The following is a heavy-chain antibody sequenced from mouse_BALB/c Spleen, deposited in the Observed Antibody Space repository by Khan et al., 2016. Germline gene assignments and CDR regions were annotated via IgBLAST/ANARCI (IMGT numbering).Heavy chain of an antibody. J-gene: IGHJ3*01. CDR1: GYTFTDYS. CDR2: INTETGEP. D-gene: IGHD2-1*01. CDR3: ARYGNAWFAY. Sequence: QIQLVQSGPELKKPGETVKISCKASGYTFTDYSMHWVKQAPGKGLKWMGWINTETGEPTYADDFKGRFAFSLETSASTAYLQINNLKNEDTATYCCARYGNAWFAYWDQGTLDTVSA. V-gene: IGHV9-2-1*01.